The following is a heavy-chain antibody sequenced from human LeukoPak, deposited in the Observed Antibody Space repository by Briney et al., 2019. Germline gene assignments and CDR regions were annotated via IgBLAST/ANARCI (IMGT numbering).Heavy chain of an antibody. J-gene: IGHJ4*02. CDR1: GYTFTSYY. CDR2: INPSGGST. CDR3: ARDYSSDY. V-gene: IGHV1-46*01. Sequence: GASVKVSCKASGYTFTSYYMHWVRQAPGQGLEWMGIINPSGGSTNYAQKFQGRVTMTRDRSTRTFYMELSSLRSEDTAVYYCARDYSSDYWGQGTLVTVSS. D-gene: IGHD6-13*01.